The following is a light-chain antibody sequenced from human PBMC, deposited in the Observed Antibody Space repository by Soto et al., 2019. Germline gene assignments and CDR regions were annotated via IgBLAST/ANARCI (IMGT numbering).Light chain of an antibody. CDR1: QSVLYSSNNKNY. CDR2: GAS. CDR3: QQYNKWPLT. V-gene: IGKV4-1*01. Sequence: DIVMTQSPDSLAVSLGERATINCKSSQSVLYSSNNKNYLAWYQQKRGQAPRLLIYGASTRATGIPVRFSGSASGTEFTLTISSLQSEDFTVYYCQQYNKWPLTFGQGTKVDIK. J-gene: IGKJ1*01.